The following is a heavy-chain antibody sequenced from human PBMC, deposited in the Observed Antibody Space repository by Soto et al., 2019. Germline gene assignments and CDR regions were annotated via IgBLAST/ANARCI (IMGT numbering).Heavy chain of an antibody. D-gene: IGHD6-13*01. CDR1: GFTFSTYG. J-gene: IGHJ4*02. Sequence: WVPRLSCAASGFTFSTYGMHWVRQAPGKGLEWVAAMSYDGTKQYYVDSVKGRFTISRDNSRNTLFLQVNSLRDEDTAVYYCAKEYGSTWIDHWGQGTLVTVSS. V-gene: IGHV3-30*18. CDR3: AKEYGSTWIDH. CDR2: MSYDGTKQ.